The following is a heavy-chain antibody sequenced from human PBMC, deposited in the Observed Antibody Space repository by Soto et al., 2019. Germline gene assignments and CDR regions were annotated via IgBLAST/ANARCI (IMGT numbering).Heavy chain of an antibody. CDR1: GYTFTSYY. V-gene: IGHV1-46*01. Sequence: ASVKVSCKASGYTFTSYYMHWVRQAPGQGLEWMGIINPSGGSTSYAQKFQGRVTMTRDTSTSTVYMELRSLRSDDTTVYYCARAGGRPDYYYGMDVWGQGTTVTVSS. D-gene: IGHD3-16*01. J-gene: IGHJ6*02. CDR3: ARAGGRPDYYYGMDV. CDR2: INPSGGST.